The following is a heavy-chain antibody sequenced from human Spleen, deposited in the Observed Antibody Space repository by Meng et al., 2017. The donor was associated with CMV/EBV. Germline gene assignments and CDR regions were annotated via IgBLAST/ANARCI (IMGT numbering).Heavy chain of an antibody. CDR1: GFTFSSYA. V-gene: IGHV3-23*03. J-gene: IGHJ6*02. CDR3: AKGYRPYYYGMDV. Sequence: GESLKISCAASGFTFSSYAMSWVRQAPGKGLEWVSVFYSDGSSTYYADSVKGRFTISRDDSKNTLYLQMNSLRGEDTAVYYCAKGYRPYYYGMDVWGQGTTVTVSS. D-gene: IGHD5-18*01. CDR2: FYSDGSST.